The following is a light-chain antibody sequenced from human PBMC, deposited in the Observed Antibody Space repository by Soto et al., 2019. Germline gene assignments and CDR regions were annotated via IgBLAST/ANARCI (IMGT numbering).Light chain of an antibody. Sequence: QSALAQPPSVSAAPGRTVTISCSGSSSNIGNSFVSWYQQLPGTAPRLLIYDNNERPSGIPDRFSGSKSGTSATLGITGLQTGDEADYYCGAWDGGLSAFVFGTGTKVTVL. V-gene: IGLV1-51*01. J-gene: IGLJ1*01. CDR1: SSNIGNSF. CDR3: GAWDGGLSAFV. CDR2: DNN.